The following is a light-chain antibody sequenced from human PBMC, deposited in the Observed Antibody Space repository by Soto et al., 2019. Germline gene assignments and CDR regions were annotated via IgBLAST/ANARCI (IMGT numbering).Light chain of an antibody. CDR3: QQYDSSPRT. CDR2: GPS. V-gene: IGKV3-20*01. CDR1: QSISSSY. J-gene: IGKJ1*01. Sequence: EIGLTQSPGTLSLFPGERATLSCRASQSISSSYLALYQQKPGQAPRLLIYGPSSRATGIPDRFSGSGSGTDFTLTINRLEPEDFAVYYCQQYDSSPRTFGQGTKVEIK.